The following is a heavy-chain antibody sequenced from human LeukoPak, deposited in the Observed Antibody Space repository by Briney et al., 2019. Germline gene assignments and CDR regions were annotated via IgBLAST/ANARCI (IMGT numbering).Heavy chain of an antibody. CDR3: VKDRRAGSYDY. D-gene: IGHD3-10*01. CDR2: ISGSGGNT. V-gene: IGHV3-23*01. J-gene: IGHJ4*02. CDR1: GFIFNDHG. Sequence: GGSLRLSCAASGFIFNDHGMTWVRQAPGKGLEWVSAISGSGGNTYYADSVKGRFTISRDNSKNTLYLQMNSLRAEDTAVYYCVKDRRAGSYDYWGQGTLVTVSS.